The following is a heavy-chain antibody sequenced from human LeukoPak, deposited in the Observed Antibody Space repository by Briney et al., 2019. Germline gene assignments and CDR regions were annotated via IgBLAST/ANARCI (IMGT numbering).Heavy chain of an antibody. D-gene: IGHD1-1*01. CDR1: GGSFSGYY. J-gene: IGHJ5*02. Sequence: SETLSLTCAVYGGSFSGYYWGWIRQPPGKGLEWIGSIYYSGSTYYNPSLKSRVTISVDTSKNQFSLKPSSVTAADTAVYYCARDSLMGQRDSTGTRFDPWGQGTLVTVSS. V-gene: IGHV4-34*01. CDR2: IYYSGST. CDR3: ARDSLMGQRDSTGTRFDP.